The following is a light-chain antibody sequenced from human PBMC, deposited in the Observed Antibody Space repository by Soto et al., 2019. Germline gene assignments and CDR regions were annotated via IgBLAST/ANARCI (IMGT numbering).Light chain of an antibody. Sequence: QSVLTQPPSASGTPGQRVTISCSGSTSNIGSNFVYWYQQVPGTPPKLLIYRNNQRRSGVPDRFSGSKSGTSASLAISGLRSEDEAGYYCATWDDSLSGYVIFGGGTKLTVL. CDR1: TSNIGSNF. CDR3: ATWDDSLSGYVI. CDR2: RNN. V-gene: IGLV1-47*01. J-gene: IGLJ2*01.